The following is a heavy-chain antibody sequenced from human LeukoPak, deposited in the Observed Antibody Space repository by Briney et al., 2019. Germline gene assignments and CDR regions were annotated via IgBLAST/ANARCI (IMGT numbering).Heavy chain of an antibody. Sequence: GASVKVSCKASGYTFTGYYMHWVRQAPGQGLEWMGWINPNSGGTNYAQKFQGWVTMTRDTSISTAYMELSRLRSDDTAVYYCARGGTRGIAAVGPVGAYYYYGMDVWGQGTTVTVSS. J-gene: IGHJ6*02. CDR1: GYTFTGYY. CDR3: ARGGTRGIAAVGPVGAYYYYGMDV. D-gene: IGHD6-13*01. V-gene: IGHV1-2*04. CDR2: INPNSGGT.